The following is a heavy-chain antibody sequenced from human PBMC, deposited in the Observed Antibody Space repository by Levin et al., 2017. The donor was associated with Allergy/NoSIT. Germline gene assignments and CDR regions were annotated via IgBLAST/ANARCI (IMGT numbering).Heavy chain of an antibody. V-gene: IGHV3-23*01. Sequence: LSLTCATSGFIFSNYAMSWVRQAPGKGLEWVSSISDSGGTTYYADSVKGRLTISRDNSKNTLYLQLNGLRAEDTAIYYCAKGKTADCWGQGTLVTVSS. J-gene: IGHJ4*02. D-gene: IGHD2-21*01. CDR1: GFIFSNYA. CDR3: AKGKTADC. CDR2: ISDSGGTT.